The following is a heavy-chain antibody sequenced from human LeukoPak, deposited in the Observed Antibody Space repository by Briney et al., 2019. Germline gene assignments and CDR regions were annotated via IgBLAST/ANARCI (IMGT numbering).Heavy chain of an antibody. V-gene: IGHV3-9*01. CDR2: ISWNSGSI. D-gene: IGHD6-6*01. Sequence: GGSLRLSCAASGFTFDDHAMHWVRQVPGKGLEWVSGISWNSGSIGYADSVKGRFTISRDNAKNSLYLQMNSLRAEDTALYYCAKDIAARRFYYYYGMDVWGQGTTVTVSS. CDR3: AKDIAARRFYYYYGMDV. CDR1: GFTFDDHA. J-gene: IGHJ6*02.